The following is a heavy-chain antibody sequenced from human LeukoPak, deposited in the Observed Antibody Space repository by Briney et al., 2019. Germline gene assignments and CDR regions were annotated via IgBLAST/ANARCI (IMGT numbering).Heavy chain of an antibody. CDR3: ANIGVGTLRGRFDY. D-gene: IGHD1-26*01. Sequence: QPGGSLRLSCAASGFTFSSYAMSWVRQAPGKGLEWVSAISGSGGSTYYADSVKGRFTISRDNSKNTLYLQMNSLRAEDTAVYYCANIGVGTLRGRFDYWGQGTLVTVSS. J-gene: IGHJ4*02. V-gene: IGHV3-23*01. CDR1: GFTFSSYA. CDR2: ISGSGGST.